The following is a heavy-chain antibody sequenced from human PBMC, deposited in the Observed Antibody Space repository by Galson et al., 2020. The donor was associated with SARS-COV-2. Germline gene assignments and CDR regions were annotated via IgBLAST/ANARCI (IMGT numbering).Heavy chain of an antibody. Sequence: SETLSLTCAVYGGSFSGYYWSWIRRPPGKGLEWIGEIDHSGSTNYNTSLKSRVTISVDTSKNQFSLKLSSVTAADTAVYYCARGLDGGGGYWCFDLWGRGTLVTVSS. CDR2: IDHSGST. J-gene: IGHJ2*01. CDR1: GGSFSGYY. CDR3: ARGLDGGGGYWCFDL. D-gene: IGHD2-15*01. V-gene: IGHV4-34*01.